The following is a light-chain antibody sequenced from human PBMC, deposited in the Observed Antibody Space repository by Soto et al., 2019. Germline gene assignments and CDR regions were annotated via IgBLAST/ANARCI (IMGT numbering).Light chain of an antibody. V-gene: IGLV2-14*01. Sequence: GLTQPASVSGSPGQSITISCTGTTSDVSIYNYVSWYKQHPGKAPKLMIYGVSNRPSGVSNRFSGAKSGHTASLTISGLQVEDEADYYCSSYTTSSAVVFGTGTKVTV. CDR2: GVS. J-gene: IGLJ1*01. CDR1: TSDVSIYNY. CDR3: SSYTTSSAVV.